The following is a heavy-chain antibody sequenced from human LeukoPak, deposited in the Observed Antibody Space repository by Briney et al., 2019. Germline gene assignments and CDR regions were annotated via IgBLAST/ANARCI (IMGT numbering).Heavy chain of an antibody. D-gene: IGHD1-26*01. CDR1: GFTFTTYW. J-gene: IGHJ4*02. V-gene: IGHV3-7*01. Sequence: PGGSLRLSCAASGFTFTTYWINWFRQAPGKGLEWVANIGQDGTEKYFVDSVKGRFTISRDNAKNSVYLQMNSLRAEDTAVYYCAREGSPKTWDYWGQGTLVTVSS. CDR3: AREGSPKTWDY. CDR2: IGQDGTEK.